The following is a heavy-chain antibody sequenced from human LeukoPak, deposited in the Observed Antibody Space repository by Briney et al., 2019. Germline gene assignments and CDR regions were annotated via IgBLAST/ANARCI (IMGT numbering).Heavy chain of an antibody. CDR1: GGSISSYY. Sequence: PSETLSLTCTVSGGSISSYYWSWIRQPPGKGLEWIGYIYYSGSTNYNPSLKSRVTISVDTSKNQFSLKLSSVTAADTAVYYCARLPPLLWFGELSFYGMDVWGQGTTVTVSS. CDR2: IYYSGST. J-gene: IGHJ6*02. CDR3: ARLPPLLWFGELSFYGMDV. V-gene: IGHV4-59*08. D-gene: IGHD3-10*01.